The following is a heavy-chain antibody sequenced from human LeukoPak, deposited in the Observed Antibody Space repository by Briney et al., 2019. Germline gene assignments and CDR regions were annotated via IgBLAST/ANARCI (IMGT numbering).Heavy chain of an antibody. V-gene: IGHV3-23*01. Sequence: PGGSLRLSCAASGFTFSSYAMNWVRQAPGKGLEWVSDISGNGGSTYYVDSVKGRFTISRDNAKNTLYLQMDSLRAEDTAAYYCAKKTNYAILTGYSDAFDIWGQGTMVTVSS. CDR3: AKKTNYAILTGYSDAFDI. CDR1: GFTFSSYA. CDR2: ISGNGGST. J-gene: IGHJ3*02. D-gene: IGHD3-9*01.